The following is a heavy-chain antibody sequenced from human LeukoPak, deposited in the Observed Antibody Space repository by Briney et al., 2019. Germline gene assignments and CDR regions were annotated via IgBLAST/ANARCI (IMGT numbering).Heavy chain of an antibody. D-gene: IGHD3-22*01. V-gene: IGHV1-2*02. CDR1: GYTFSGYY. CDR2: INPNSGGT. CDR3: ARAGVWDYRDSSGYHNGAFDI. Sequence: ASVKVSCKASGYTFSGYYMHWVRQAPGQGLEWMGWINPNSGGTNYAQKFQGRVTMTRDTSISTAYMELGRLRSDATAVYYCARAGVWDYRDSSGYHNGAFDIWGQGTMVTVSS. J-gene: IGHJ3*02.